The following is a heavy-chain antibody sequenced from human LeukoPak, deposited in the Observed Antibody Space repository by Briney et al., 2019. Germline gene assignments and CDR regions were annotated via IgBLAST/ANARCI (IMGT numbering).Heavy chain of an antibody. J-gene: IGHJ6*04. CDR2: IIPFFGTP. Sequence: SVKVSCKASGGTFISYDINWVRQAPGQGLEWMGGIIPFFGTPNYAPKFQGRITITADKSTNTAYMELSSLRSNDTAVYFCARDPDGSSKWGPNYFGMDVWGKGTTVTVSS. D-gene: IGHD1-26*01. CDR1: GGTFISYD. V-gene: IGHV1-69*06. CDR3: ARDPDGSSKWGPNYFGMDV.